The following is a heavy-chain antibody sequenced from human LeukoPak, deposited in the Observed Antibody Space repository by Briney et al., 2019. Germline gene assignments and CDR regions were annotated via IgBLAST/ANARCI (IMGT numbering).Heavy chain of an antibody. Sequence: PSETLSLTCAVYGGSFSGYYWSWIRQPPGKGLEWIGEINHSGSTNYNPSLKSRVTISVDTSKNQFSLKLSSVTAADTAVYYCARASRSSRLLWFGELLGGDYYYMDVWGKGTTVTVSS. J-gene: IGHJ6*03. V-gene: IGHV4-34*01. D-gene: IGHD3-10*01. CDR3: ARASRSSRLLWFGELLGGDYYYMDV. CDR2: INHSGST. CDR1: GGSFSGYY.